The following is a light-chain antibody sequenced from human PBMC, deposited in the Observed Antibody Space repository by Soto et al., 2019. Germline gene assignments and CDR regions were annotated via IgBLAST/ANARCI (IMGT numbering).Light chain of an antibody. CDR2: EVS. CDR3: SSYTNKNSYIL. CDR1: ISDIGGYNY. Sequence: QPVLTQPASVSGTPGQSITISCTGSISDIGGYNYVSWYQQFPGEAPKLIIFEVSDRPSGVSDRFSGSKSGSTASLTISGLQAEDEADYYCSSYTNKNSYILFGGGTQLTVL. V-gene: IGLV2-14*01. J-gene: IGLJ2*01.